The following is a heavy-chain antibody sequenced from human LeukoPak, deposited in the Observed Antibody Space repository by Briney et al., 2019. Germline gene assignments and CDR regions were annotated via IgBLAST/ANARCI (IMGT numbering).Heavy chain of an antibody. CDR2: IFYSGST. J-gene: IGHJ4*02. CDR1: GGSISSTNNY. D-gene: IGHD2-21*01. V-gene: IGHV4-39*01. CDR3: ARHIANGDYFNY. Sequence: SETLSLTCTVSGGSISSTNNYWGRIRQPPGKGLEWIGSIFYSGSTNYNPSLKSRVTISVDVSKNQFSLKVSSVTATDTAVYYCARHIANGDYFNYWGQGTLVTVSS.